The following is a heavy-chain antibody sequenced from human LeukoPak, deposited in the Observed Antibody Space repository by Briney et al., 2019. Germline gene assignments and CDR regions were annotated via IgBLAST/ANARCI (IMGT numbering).Heavy chain of an antibody. D-gene: IGHD3-16*02. V-gene: IGHV4-30-4*01. J-gene: IGHJ4*02. Sequence: SQTLSLTCTVSGGSISSGDYYWSWTRQPPGKGLEWIGYIYYSGSTYYNPSLKSRVTISVDTSKNQFSLKLSSVTAADTAVYYCARVRDDYVWGSYRYLDYWGQGTLVTVSS. CDR2: IYYSGST. CDR1: GGSISSGDYY. CDR3: ARVRDDYVWGSYRYLDY.